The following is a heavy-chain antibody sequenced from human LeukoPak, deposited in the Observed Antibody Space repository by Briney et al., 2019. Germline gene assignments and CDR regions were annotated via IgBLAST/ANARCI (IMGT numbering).Heavy chain of an antibody. CDR3: ARDTPGVIITPDY. V-gene: IGHV3-48*03. CDR1: GFTFGSYE. CDR2: INSRGDII. J-gene: IGHJ4*02. D-gene: IGHD2-15*01. Sequence: GGSLRLSCAASGFTFGSYEMNWIRQAPGKGLEWVSYINSRGDIIHYADSVRDRFTISRDNAKNSLYLQMNSLRAENTAVYYCARDTPGVIITPDYWGQGTLVTVSS.